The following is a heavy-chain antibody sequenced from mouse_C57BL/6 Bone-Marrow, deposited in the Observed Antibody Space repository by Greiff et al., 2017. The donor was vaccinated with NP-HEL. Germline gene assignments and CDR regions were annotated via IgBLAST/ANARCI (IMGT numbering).Heavy chain of an antibody. CDR2: INPNNGGT. V-gene: IGHV1-18*01. CDR3: ARYFHWYFDV. CDR1: GYTFTDYN. J-gene: IGHJ1*03. Sequence: EVQGVESGPELVKPGASVKIPCKASGYTFTDYNMDWVKQSHGKSLEWIGDINPNNGGTIYNQKFKGKATLTVDKSSSTAYMELRSLTSEDTAVYYCARYFHWYFDVWGTGTTVTVSS.